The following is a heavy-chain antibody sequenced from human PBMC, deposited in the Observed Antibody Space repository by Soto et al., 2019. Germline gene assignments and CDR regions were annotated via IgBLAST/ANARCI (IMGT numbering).Heavy chain of an antibody. CDR2: IYYSGST. Sequence: SETLSLTCPVSGCSISSYYWSWIRQPPGKGLEWIGYIYYSGSTNYNPSLKSRVTISVDTSKNQFSLKLTSVTAADTALYYCARDYFDSSDYTTNWFDPWGQGALVTVSS. CDR1: GCSISSYY. D-gene: IGHD3-22*01. CDR3: ARDYFDSSDYTTNWFDP. J-gene: IGHJ5*02. V-gene: IGHV4-59*08.